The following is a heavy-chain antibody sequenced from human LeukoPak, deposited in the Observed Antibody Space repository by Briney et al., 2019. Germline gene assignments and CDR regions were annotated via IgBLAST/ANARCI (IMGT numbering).Heavy chain of an antibody. CDR1: GGSFSGYC. V-gene: IGHV4-34*01. CDR2: INHSGST. CDR3: AKSNGYGLVDI. D-gene: IGHD3-10*01. Sequence: SETLSLTCAVYGGSFSGYCWSWIRQPPGKGLEWIGEINHSGSTNYNPSLKSRVTISVDTSKNQFSLKLSSVTAADTAVYYCAKSNGYGLVDIWGQGTMVTVSS. J-gene: IGHJ3*02.